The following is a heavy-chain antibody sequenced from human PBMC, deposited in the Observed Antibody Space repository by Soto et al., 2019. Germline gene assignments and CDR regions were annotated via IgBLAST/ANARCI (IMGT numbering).Heavy chain of an antibody. CDR2: IYPGDSDT. J-gene: IGHJ6*02. Sequence: PGESLKISCKGSGYSFTSYWIGWVRQMPGKGLEWMGIIYPGDSDTRYSPSFQGQVTISADKSISTAYLQWSSLKASDTAMYYCARLRYCSGGSRYSQQYGMDVWGQGTTVTVSS. CDR1: GYSFTSYW. V-gene: IGHV5-51*01. CDR3: ARLRYCSGGSRYSQQYGMDV. D-gene: IGHD2-15*01.